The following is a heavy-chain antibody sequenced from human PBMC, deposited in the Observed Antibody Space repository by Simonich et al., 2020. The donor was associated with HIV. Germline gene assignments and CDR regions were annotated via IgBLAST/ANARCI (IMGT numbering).Heavy chain of an antibody. V-gene: IGHV4-34*01. D-gene: IGHD6-6*01. J-gene: IGHJ4*02. CDR2: INTSGSI. CDR3: ARNGIAARPDTSEVDY. CDR1: GGSFSGYY. Sequence: QVHLQQWGAGLLKPSETLSLTCAVYGGSFSGYYWSWIRQPPGKGLEWIAKINTSGSIYYNPSLKSRVTISVDTSKSQFSLKVSSVTAADTAVYYCARNGIAARPDTSEVDYWGQGTLVTVSS.